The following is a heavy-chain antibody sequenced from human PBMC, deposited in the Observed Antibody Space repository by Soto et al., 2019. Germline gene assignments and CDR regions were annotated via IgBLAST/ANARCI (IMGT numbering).Heavy chain of an antibody. V-gene: IGHV1-18*01. J-gene: IGHJ4*02. CDR1: AYWFPSYG. CDR2: ISGHNGNT. CDR3: ARHSFNYYDDHVYYYFDY. D-gene: IGHD3-22*01. Sequence: DSVKVYWESSAYWFPSYGISLVRPAPGQGAEWMGWISGHNGNTNHPQSLQGRVTMTTDTTRNTDYMELRRLRSDDTAVYYCARHSFNYYDDHVYYYFDYWGQGTMVTVSS.